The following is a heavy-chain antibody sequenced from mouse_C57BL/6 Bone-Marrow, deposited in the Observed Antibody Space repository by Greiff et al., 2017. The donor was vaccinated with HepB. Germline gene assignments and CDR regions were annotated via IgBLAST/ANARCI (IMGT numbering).Heavy chain of an antibody. CDR3: ARRGGNSFDY. Sequence: QVQLQQSGAELVRPGTSVKMSCKASGYTFTNYWIGWAKQRPGHGLEWIGVIYPGVGYTIYNEKFKGKATLTADKSSSTAYMQFSSLTSEDSAIYYCARRGGNSFDYWGQGTTLTVSS. D-gene: IGHD1-1*02. CDR1: GYTFTNYW. CDR2: IYPGVGYT. J-gene: IGHJ2*01. V-gene: IGHV1-63*01.